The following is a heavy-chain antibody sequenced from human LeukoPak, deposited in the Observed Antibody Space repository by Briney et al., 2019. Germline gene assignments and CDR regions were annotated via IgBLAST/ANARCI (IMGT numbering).Heavy chain of an antibody. CDR1: GYTFTDYY. CDR2: INPKSGGT. Sequence: VASVKVSCKASGYTFTDYYIHWVRQAPGQGLEWMGRINPKSGGTNYAQKFQGRVTMTRDTSIATAYMELNNLRFDDTAAFYCARSWTKTNYHYMDVWAKGTTVTVS. J-gene: IGHJ6*03. CDR3: ARSWTKTNYHYMDV. V-gene: IGHV1-2*06. D-gene: IGHD1-14*01.